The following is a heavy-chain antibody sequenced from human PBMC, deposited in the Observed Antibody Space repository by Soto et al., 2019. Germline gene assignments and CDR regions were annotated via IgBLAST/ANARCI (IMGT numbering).Heavy chain of an antibody. Sequence: SETLSLTCTVSGASLHIGGYYWSWIRQPPGKGLEWIGYIYYIGSTNYNPSLKTRVTISVDTSKNQFSLKLSSVTAANTAVYYCARGLWRQLLNWFDPWGQGTLVTVSS. CDR3: ARGLWRQLLNWFDP. D-gene: IGHD2-15*01. J-gene: IGHJ5*02. CDR1: GASLHIGGYY. V-gene: IGHV4-61*08. CDR2: IYYIGST.